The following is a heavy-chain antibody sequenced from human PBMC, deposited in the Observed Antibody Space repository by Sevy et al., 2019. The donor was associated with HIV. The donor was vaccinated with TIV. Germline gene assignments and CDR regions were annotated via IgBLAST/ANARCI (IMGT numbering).Heavy chain of an antibody. CDR2: INPNSGGT. CDR1: GYTFTGYY. Sequence: ASVKVSCKASGYTFTGYYMHWVRQAPGQGLEWMGRINPNSGGTNYAQKFQGRVTMTRDTSISTAYMELSRLRSDDTAVYYCASSIVDIVATTPPRFDYWGQGTLVTVSS. V-gene: IGHV1-2*06. J-gene: IGHJ4*02. D-gene: IGHD5-12*01. CDR3: ASSIVDIVATTPPRFDY.